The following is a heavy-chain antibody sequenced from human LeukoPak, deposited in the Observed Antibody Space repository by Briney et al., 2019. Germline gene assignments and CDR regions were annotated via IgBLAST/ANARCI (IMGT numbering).Heavy chain of an antibody. CDR3: ARADIVVVVVATSDFDY. Sequence: EASVKVSCKASGYTFTSYGISWVRQAPGQGLEWMGWISAYNGNTNYAQKLQGRVTMTTDTSTSTAYMELRSLRSDDTAVYYCARADIVVVVVATSDFDYWGQGTLVTVSS. CDR1: GYTFTSYG. J-gene: IGHJ4*02. D-gene: IGHD2-15*01. V-gene: IGHV1-18*01. CDR2: ISAYNGNT.